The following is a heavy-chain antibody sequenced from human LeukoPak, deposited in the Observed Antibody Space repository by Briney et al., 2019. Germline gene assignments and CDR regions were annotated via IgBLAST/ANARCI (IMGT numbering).Heavy chain of an antibody. CDR1: GGTFSSYA. V-gene: IGHV1-69*13. Sequence: GASVKVSCKASGGTFSSYAISWVRQAPGQGLEWMGGIIPIFGTANYAQKFQGRVTITADESTSTAYMELSSLRSEDTAVYYCATPYYYDSSGYPFDYWGQGTLVTVSS. J-gene: IGHJ4*02. CDR3: ATPYYYDSSGYPFDY. D-gene: IGHD3-22*01. CDR2: IIPIFGTA.